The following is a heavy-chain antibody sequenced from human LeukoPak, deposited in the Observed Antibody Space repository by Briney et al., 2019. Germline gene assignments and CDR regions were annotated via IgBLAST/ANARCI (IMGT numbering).Heavy chain of an antibody. CDR1: GGSFSGYY. CDR3: AKGPDIDFWSGHYYYYGMDV. V-gene: IGHV4-34*01. J-gene: IGHJ6*02. Sequence: SETLSLTCAVYGGSFSGYYWSWIRQPPGKGLEWIGEINHSGSTNYNPSLKSRVTISVDTSKNQFSLKLSSVTAADTAVYYCAKGPDIDFWSGHYYYYGMDVWGQGTTVTVSS. CDR2: INHSGST. D-gene: IGHD3-3*01.